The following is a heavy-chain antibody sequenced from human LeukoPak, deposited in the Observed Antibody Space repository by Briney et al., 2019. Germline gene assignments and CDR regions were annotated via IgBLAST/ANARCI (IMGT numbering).Heavy chain of an antibody. V-gene: IGHV3-30*02. Sequence: GGSLRLSCAASGFTFSYYGMHWVRQAPGKGLEWVAFIRHDGSNTYYTDSVKGRFTISRDNSKNTLYLQMNSLRAEDTAVYYCARKTGKGKTFECWGQGTLVTVSS. CDR3: ARKTGKGKTFEC. CDR2: IRHDGSNT. CDR1: GFTFSYYG. J-gene: IGHJ4*02. D-gene: IGHD3-10*01.